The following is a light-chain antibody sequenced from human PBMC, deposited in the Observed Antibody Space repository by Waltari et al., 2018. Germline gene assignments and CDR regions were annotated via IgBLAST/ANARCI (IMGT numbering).Light chain of an antibody. Sequence: QSVLTQPPSVSAAPGQRVTISCSGGRSNIGNNYVSWYRQFPGTAPKLLIYENTGRPSGIPGRYSGSKAGTSATLDMPGLQAGDEADYYCGTWDSSLSGAVFGGGTHLTVL. CDR2: ENT. CDR1: RSNIGNNY. V-gene: IGLV1-51*02. CDR3: GTWDSSLSGAV. J-gene: IGLJ7*01.